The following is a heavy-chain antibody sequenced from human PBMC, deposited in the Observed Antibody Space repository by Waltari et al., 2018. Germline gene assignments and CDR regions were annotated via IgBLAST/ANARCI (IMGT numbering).Heavy chain of an antibody. J-gene: IGHJ4*02. Sequence: QVQLVQSGAEVKKPGASVKVSCKASGYTFTSYYMHWVRQAHGQGLEWMGIINPSCGSTSYAQKFQCRVTMTRDTSTSTVYMELSSLRSEDTAVYYCAREGHDYGDYYFDYWGQGTLATVSS. V-gene: IGHV1-46*01. CDR1: GYTFTSYY. CDR2: INPSCGST. CDR3: AREGHDYGDYYFDY. D-gene: IGHD4-17*01.